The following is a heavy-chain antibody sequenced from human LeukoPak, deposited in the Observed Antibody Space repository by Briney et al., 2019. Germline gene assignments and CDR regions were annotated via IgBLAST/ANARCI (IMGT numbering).Heavy chain of an antibody. CDR2: IRYDGSNK. Sequence: PAGSLRLSSAASGFTFSSYGMHWVRQAPGKGLEWVAFIRYDGSNKYYADSVKGRFTISRDNSKNTLYLQMNSLRAEDTAVYYCARDPRYCDGDGSNYGMDVWGQGTTVTVSS. D-gene: IGHD2-21*02. J-gene: IGHJ6*02. V-gene: IGHV3-30*02. CDR1: GFTFSSYG. CDR3: ARDPRYCDGDGSNYGMDV.